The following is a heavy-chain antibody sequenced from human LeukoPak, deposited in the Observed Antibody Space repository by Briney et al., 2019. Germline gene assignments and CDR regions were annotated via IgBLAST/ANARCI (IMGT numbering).Heavy chain of an antibody. CDR1: GYTLTELS. CDR3: ATGAYYDSSGYYYGGGY. D-gene: IGHD3-22*01. V-gene: IGHV1-24*01. J-gene: IGHJ4*02. CDR2: FDPEDGET. Sequence: GASVKVSCKVSGYTLTELSMHWVRQAPGKGLERMGGFDPEDGETIYAQKFQGRVTMTEDTSTDTAYMELSSLRSEDTAVYYCATGAYYDSSGYYYGGGYWGQGTLVTVSS.